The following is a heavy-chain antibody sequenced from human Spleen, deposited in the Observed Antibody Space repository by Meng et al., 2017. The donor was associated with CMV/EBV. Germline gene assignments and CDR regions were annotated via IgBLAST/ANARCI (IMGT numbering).Heavy chain of an antibody. D-gene: IGHD3-10*01. CDR2: IWYDGSNT. CDR3: AKDGVFGLGSNQDWFDS. CDR1: GFTFYNYG. Sequence: GGSLRLPCAASGFTFYNYGMHWVRQAPGKVVECVALIWYDGSNTFYADSMKGRFTISRDNSKNTLYLQMNSLRAEDTAVYYCAKDGVFGLGSNQDWFDSWGQGTLVTVSS. V-gene: IGHV3-33*06. J-gene: IGHJ5*01.